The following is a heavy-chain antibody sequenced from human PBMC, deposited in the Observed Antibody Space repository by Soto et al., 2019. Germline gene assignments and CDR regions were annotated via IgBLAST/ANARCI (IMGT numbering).Heavy chain of an antibody. V-gene: IGHV3-48*02. CDR2: ISSSSSTI. Sequence: GWSLRLSCAASGFTFSSYSMNGVRQAPGKGLEWVSYISSSSSTIYYADSVKGRFTISRDNAKNSLYLQMNSLRDEDTAVYYCAREAVISYNWFDPWGQGTLVTVSS. D-gene: IGHD3-22*01. CDR3: AREAVISYNWFDP. CDR1: GFTFSSYS. J-gene: IGHJ5*02.